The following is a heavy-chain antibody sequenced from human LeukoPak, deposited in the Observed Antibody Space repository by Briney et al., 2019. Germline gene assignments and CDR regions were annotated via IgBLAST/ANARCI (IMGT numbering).Heavy chain of an antibody. D-gene: IGHD3-22*01. CDR2: IWYDGSNK. J-gene: IGHJ4*02. CDR3: AKGLTYYYDSSGFPPYFDY. V-gene: IGHV3-33*06. Sequence: GRSLRLSCAASGFTFSSYGMHWVRQAPGKGPEWVAVIWYDGSNKYYADSVEGRFTISRDNSKNTLYLQMNSLRAEDTAVYYCAKGLTYYYDSSGFPPYFDYWGQGTLVTVSS. CDR1: GFTFSSYG.